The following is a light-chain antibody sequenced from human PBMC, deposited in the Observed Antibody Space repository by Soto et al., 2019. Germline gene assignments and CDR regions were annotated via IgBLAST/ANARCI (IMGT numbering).Light chain of an antibody. Sequence: DIQMTQSPSSLSASVGDRVTITCRASQSISSYLHWYQQKPGKAPKLLIYAASSLQSGVPSRFSCSGYGKEFTLTISRLRPSDFATYFFLQSYSTPITCGQGTRLEIK. CDR1: QSISSY. CDR3: LQSYSTPIT. J-gene: IGKJ5*01. CDR2: AAS. V-gene: IGKV1-39*01.